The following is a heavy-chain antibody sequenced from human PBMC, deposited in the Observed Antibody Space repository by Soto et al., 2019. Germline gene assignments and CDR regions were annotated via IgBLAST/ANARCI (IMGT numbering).Heavy chain of an antibody. Sequence: QEQLQQWGAGLLKPSETLSLTCAVYVGSFSGYYWSWIRQPPGKGLEWIGEINHSGNTNYNPSLKSRVTISVDTSKTQFSLKLTSLTAADTAVYYCVRGPGGDYSPYWGQGTRVTVSS. D-gene: IGHD4-17*01. V-gene: IGHV4-34*01. J-gene: IGHJ4*02. CDR2: INHSGNT. CDR3: VRGPGGDYSPY. CDR1: VGSFSGYY.